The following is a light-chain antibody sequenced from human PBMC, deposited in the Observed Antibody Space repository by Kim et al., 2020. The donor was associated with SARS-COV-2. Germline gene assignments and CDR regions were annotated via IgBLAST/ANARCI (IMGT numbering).Light chain of an antibody. CDR2: EDN. V-gene: IGLV6-57*03. Sequence: KTVTISCTRSSGRIASNYVQWYQQRPGRAPTTVIYEDNQRPSGVPDRFSGSIDSSSNSASLTISGLKTEDEADYYCQPYDSSNQGVFGGGTQLTVL. J-gene: IGLJ2*01. CDR3: QPYDSSNQGV. CDR1: SGRIASNY.